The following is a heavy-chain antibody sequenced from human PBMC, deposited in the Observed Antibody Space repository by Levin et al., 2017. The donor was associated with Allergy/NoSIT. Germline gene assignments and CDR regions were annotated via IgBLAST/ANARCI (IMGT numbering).Heavy chain of an antibody. V-gene: IGHV3-21*01. Sequence: GESLKISCAASGFTFSSYSMNWVRQAPGKGLEWVSSISSSSSYIYYADSVKGRFTFSRDNAKNSLYLQMNSLRAEDTAVYYCARDQIGVGWFDPWGQGTLVTVSS. D-gene: IGHD2-21*01. CDR2: ISSSSSYI. CDR1: GFTFSSYS. J-gene: IGHJ5*02. CDR3: ARDQIGVGWFDP.